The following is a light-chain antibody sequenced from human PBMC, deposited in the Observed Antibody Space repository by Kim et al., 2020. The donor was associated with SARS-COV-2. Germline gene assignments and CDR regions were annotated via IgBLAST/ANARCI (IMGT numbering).Light chain of an antibody. CDR2: EDN. V-gene: IGLV6-57*03. Sequence: VTTPCTRSSGSIASNYVQWYQQRPGSAPTTVIYEDNQRPSGVPDRFSGSIDSSSNSASLTISGLKTEDEADYYCQSYDSSNQGVFGGGTQLTVL. CDR1: SGSIASNY. J-gene: IGLJ3*02. CDR3: QSYDSSNQGV.